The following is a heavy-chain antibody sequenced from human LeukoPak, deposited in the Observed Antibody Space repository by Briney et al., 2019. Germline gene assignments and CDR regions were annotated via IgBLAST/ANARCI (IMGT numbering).Heavy chain of an antibody. Sequence: SETLSLTCAVYGGSFSGYYWSWIRQPPGKGLEWIGEINHSGSTNYNPSLKSRVTISVDTSKNQFSLKLSSVTAADTAVYYCASTRVTMVRGVGFDYWGQGTLVTVSS. D-gene: IGHD3-10*01. J-gene: IGHJ4*02. CDR3: ASTRVTMVRGVGFDY. V-gene: IGHV4-34*01. CDR2: INHSGST. CDR1: GGSFSGYY.